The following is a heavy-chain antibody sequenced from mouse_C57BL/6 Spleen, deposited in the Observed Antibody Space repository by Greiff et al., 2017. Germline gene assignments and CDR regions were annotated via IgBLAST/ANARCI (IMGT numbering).Heavy chain of an antibody. CDR2: ISSGSSTI. CDR3: ARESSGPWFAY. Sequence: EVKLVESGGGLVKPGGSLKLSCAASGFTFSDYGMHWVRQAPEKGLEWVAYISSGSSTIYYADTVKGRFTISRDNAKNTLFLQMTSLRSEDTAMDYCARESSGPWFAYWGQGTLVTVSA. V-gene: IGHV5-17*01. D-gene: IGHD3-2*02. CDR1: GFTFSDYG. J-gene: IGHJ3*01.